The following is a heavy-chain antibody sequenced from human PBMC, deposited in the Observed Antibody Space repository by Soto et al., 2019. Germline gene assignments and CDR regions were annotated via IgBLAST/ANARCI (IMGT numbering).Heavy chain of an antibody. D-gene: IGHD2-21*02. J-gene: IGHJ4*02. CDR2: IYWSGAT. CDR3: AHRATTAPLEGGGYFDS. V-gene: IGHV2-5*01. CDR1: GFSLSTDGVG. Sequence: QITLKESGPTLVKPTQTLTLTCTFSGFSLSTDGVGVGWIRQPPGKALEWLAVIYWSGATRHTPSLKRRLAITKDTSKDQVVLTMTNMDPVDTATYYCAHRATTAPLEGGGYFDSWGQGILVTVSS.